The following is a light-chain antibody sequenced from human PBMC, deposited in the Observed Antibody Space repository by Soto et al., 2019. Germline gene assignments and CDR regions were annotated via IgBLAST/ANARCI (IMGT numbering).Light chain of an antibody. V-gene: IGLV2-11*01. CDR1: SSDIGTYNH. Sequence: QSALTQPRSVSGSPGQSVTISCTGTSSDIGTYNHVSWYQQHPGKAPKVMIYDVNKRSSTVPDRFSGSKSGNTASLTISGLHAEDEADYYCSSYAGTYSVVFGGGTKVTVL. CDR2: DVN. CDR3: SSYAGTYSVV. J-gene: IGLJ2*01.